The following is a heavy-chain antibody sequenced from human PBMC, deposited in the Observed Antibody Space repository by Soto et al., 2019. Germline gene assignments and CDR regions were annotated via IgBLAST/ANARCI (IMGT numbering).Heavy chain of an antibody. V-gene: IGHV5-51*01. CDR1: GYTFSNFW. CDR3: ARSPRSSPYFDY. Sequence: GESLKISCQCSGYTFSNFWIGWVRQLPGKGLEWMGIIYPGDHETRYSPSFHGKVTISADKSINTAYLQWNSLEASDTSFYFCARSPRSSPYFDYWGQGALVTVSS. CDR2: IYPGDHET. J-gene: IGHJ4*02. D-gene: IGHD6-13*01.